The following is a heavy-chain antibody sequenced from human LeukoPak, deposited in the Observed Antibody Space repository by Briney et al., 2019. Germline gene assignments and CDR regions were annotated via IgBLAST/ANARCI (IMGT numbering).Heavy chain of an antibody. V-gene: IGHV3-21*04. Sequence: GGSLRLSCAASGFTFKTYTMHWVRQAPGMGLEWVSSISSSSSYIFYADSVKGRFTISRDNSKNTLYLQMNSLRAEDTAVYYCAKDSPVYSSGWYGGYFDYWGQGTLVTVSS. CDR3: AKDSPVYSSGWYGGYFDY. J-gene: IGHJ4*02. D-gene: IGHD6-19*01. CDR1: GFTFKTYT. CDR2: ISSSSSYI.